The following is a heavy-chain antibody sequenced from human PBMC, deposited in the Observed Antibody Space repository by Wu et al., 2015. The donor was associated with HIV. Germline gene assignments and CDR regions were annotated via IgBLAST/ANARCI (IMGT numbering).Heavy chain of an antibody. V-gene: IGHV1-2*02. CDR2: INPKTGET. CDR3: ARAARYYYYYMDV. J-gene: IGHJ6*03. CDR1: GGTFSNYA. Sequence: QVQLVQSGTEVKKPGSSVKVSCKASGGTFSNYAICWVRQAPGQGLEWMGWINPKTGETKYAQKFQGRVTMTGDTSINTAYMELRSLRSDDTAVYYCARAARYYYYYMDVWGKGTTVTVSS.